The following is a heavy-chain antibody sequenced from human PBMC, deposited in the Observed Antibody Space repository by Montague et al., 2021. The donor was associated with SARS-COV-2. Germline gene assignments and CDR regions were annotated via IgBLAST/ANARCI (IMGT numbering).Heavy chain of an antibody. CDR1: GGSISSSSYH. CDR3: ARHGSSGYFDWLGD. Sequence: SETLSLTCTVSGGSISSSSYHWGWIRQPPGKGLEWIGSIYYSGSTYYNPSLKSRVSISVDTSKNQFSLKLSSVTAADTAVYYCARHGSSGYFDWLGDWGQGTLVTVSS. V-gene: IGHV4-39*01. CDR2: IYYSGST. J-gene: IGHJ4*02. D-gene: IGHD3-9*01.